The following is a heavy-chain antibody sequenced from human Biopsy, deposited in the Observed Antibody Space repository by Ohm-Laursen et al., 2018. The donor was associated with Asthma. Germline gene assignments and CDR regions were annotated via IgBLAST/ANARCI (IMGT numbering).Heavy chain of an antibody. CDR3: ARRITIFGVVQKDHGMDA. CDR1: GGSMTPTSHY. V-gene: IGHV4-39*01. CDR2: ISYRGKT. J-gene: IGHJ6*02. Sequence: SETLSLTCTVSGGSMTPTSHYWDWIRQAPGKGLEWIGYISYRGKTSYNPSLKNRVTISRDTSKNQFSLRLTSVTAADTAVYFCARRITIFGVVQKDHGMDAWGQGTTVIVSS. D-gene: IGHD3-3*01.